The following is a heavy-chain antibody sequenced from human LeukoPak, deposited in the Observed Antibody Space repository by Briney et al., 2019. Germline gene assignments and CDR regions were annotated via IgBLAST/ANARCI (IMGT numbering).Heavy chain of an antibody. J-gene: IGHJ4*02. CDR1: GFTVSSNY. CDR2: IYSGGST. CDR3: ARVLIDWPHPYYFDY. D-gene: IGHD3-22*01. V-gene: IGHV3-53*01. Sequence: PGGSLRLSCAASGFTVSSNYMSWVRQAPGKGLEWVSVIYSGGSTYYADSVKGRFTISRDNSKNTLYLQMNSLRAEDTAVYYCARVLIDWPHPYYFDYWGQGTLVTVSS.